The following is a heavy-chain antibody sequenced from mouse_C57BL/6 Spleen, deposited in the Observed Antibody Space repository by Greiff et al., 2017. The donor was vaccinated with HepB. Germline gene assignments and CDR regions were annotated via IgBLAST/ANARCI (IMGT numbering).Heavy chain of an antibody. Sequence: EVQLVESGGGLVQPGGSLKLSCAASGFTFSDYYMYWVRQTPEKRLEWVAYISNGGGSTYYPDTVKGRFTISRDNAKNTLYLQMSRLKSEDTAMYYCARHGLYFDYWGQGTTLTVSS. CDR1: GFTFSDYY. J-gene: IGHJ2*01. CDR2: ISNGGGST. V-gene: IGHV5-12*01. CDR3: ARHGLYFDY.